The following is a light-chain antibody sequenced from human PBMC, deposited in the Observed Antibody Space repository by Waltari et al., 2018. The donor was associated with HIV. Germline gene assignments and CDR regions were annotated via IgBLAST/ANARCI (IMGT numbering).Light chain of an antibody. CDR1: TQDIGNYDY. CDR2: DVT. V-gene: IGLV2-14*01. J-gene: IGLJ3*02. CDR3: SSYRTYGTLV. Sequence: QSALTQPASVSGSPGQSITISCTGTTQDIGNYDYVSWYQHRPGKAPKLLIYDVTNRPAGVSARFSGAKSGNTASLSISGLQAEDEADYFCSSYRTYGTLVFGGGTKVTVL.